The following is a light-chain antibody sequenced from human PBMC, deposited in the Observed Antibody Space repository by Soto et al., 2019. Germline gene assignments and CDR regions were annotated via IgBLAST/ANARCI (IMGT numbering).Light chain of an antibody. J-gene: IGLJ1*01. CDR2: EVR. CDR1: SSDVGNYNY. CDR3: SSYSTTNTLV. V-gene: IGLV2-14*01. Sequence: QSVLTQPASVSGSPGQSITISCTGTSSDVGNYNYVSWYQHHPGKVPKVLIYEVRNRPSGVSNRFSGSKSGNTASLTISGLQPEDEADYYCSSYSTTNTLVFGTGTKVTVL.